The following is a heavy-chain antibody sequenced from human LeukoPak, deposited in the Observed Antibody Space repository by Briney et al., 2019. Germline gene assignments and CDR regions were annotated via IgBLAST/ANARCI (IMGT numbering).Heavy chain of an antibody. J-gene: IGHJ4*02. V-gene: IGHV1-2*02. D-gene: IGHD5-18*01. CDR3: ARADGLLTTAMVTYFDY. CDR1: GYTFTGYY. Sequence: ASVKVSCKASGYTFTGYYMHWVRQAPGQGLEWMGWINPNSGGTNYAQKFQGRVTMTRDTSTSTAYMELSRLRSDDTAVYYCARADGLLTTAMVTYFDYWGQGTLVTVSS. CDR2: INPNSGGT.